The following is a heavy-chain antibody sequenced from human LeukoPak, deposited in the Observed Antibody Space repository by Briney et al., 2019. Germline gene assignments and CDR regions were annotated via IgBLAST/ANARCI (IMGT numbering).Heavy chain of an antibody. CDR3: AREGSPGSWLQPLDY. CDR1: GGSIRGYY. J-gene: IGHJ4*02. Sequence: SETLSLTCTVSGGSIRGYYWSWIRQSPGKGLEWIGYIYHIGSTNYNPSLQSRVTISAEPSKNQFSLHLTSVTAADTAVYYCAREGSPGSWLQPLDYWGQGTLVTVSS. V-gene: IGHV4-59*01. CDR2: IYHIGST. D-gene: IGHD5-24*01.